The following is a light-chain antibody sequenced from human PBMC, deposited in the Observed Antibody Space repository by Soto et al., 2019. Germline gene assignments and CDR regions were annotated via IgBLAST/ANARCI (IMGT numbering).Light chain of an antibody. J-gene: IGKJ1*01. CDR1: QSISSW. Sequence: DIPMTQSPSTLSASVGDRVIITCRASQSISSWLAWYQQKPGKAPKLLIYDAYSLESGVPSRFSGSGSGTEFTHTISSLQPDDFATYYCQQYNSYPWTFGQGTKVEIK. V-gene: IGKV1-5*01. CDR2: DAY. CDR3: QQYNSYPWT.